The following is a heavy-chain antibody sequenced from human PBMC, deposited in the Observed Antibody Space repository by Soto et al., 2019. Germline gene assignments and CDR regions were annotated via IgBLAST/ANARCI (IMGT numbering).Heavy chain of an antibody. CDR1: GGTLSSYT. Sequence: ASVKVSCKASGGTLSSYTFGWVRQAPGQGLEWMGRVIPIFGTANYAQKFQGRVTITADESTSTAYMELSSLRSEDTAVYYCARDRTGYYDSSGYEDTDYWGQGTLVTVSS. D-gene: IGHD3-22*01. CDR2: VIPIFGTA. J-gene: IGHJ4*02. CDR3: ARDRTGYYDSSGYEDTDY. V-gene: IGHV1-69*13.